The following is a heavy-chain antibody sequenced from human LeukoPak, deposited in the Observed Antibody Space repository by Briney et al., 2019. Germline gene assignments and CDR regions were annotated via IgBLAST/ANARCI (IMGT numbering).Heavy chain of an antibody. D-gene: IGHD5-24*01. CDR3: AKQMAVDYFDY. CDR2: ISYDGKNE. Sequence: PGGSLRLSCTASGFNFGDYAMSWFRQAPGKGLEWVAVISYDGKNEYYTDSVKGRFTISRDNAKNTLYLQMNSLRAEDTAVYYCAKQMAVDYFDYWGQGTLVTVSS. V-gene: IGHV3-30*18. CDR1: GFNFGDYA. J-gene: IGHJ4*02.